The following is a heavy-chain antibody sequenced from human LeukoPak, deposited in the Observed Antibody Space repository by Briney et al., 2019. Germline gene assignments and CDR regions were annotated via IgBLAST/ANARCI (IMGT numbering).Heavy chain of an antibody. Sequence: SVKVSCKASGYTFTGYYMHWVRQAPGQGLEWMGRIIPILGIANYAQKFQGRVTITADKSTSTAYMELSSLRSEDTAVYYCARAPGRYYYMDVWGKGTTVTVSS. J-gene: IGHJ6*03. CDR1: GYTFTGYY. V-gene: IGHV1-69*04. CDR2: IIPILGIA. CDR3: ARAPGRYYYMDV. D-gene: IGHD1-1*01.